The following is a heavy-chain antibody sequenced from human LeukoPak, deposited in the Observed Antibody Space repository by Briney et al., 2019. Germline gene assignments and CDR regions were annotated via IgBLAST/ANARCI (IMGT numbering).Heavy chain of an antibody. D-gene: IGHD5-12*01. CDR1: GFTVSSNY. Sequence: PGGSLRLSCAVSGFTVSSNYMSWVRQAPGKGLEWVSVIYSGGSTYYADSVKGRFTISRDNSKNTLYLQMNSLRAEDTAVYYCARGLSGYGLRWDYWGQGTLVTVSS. V-gene: IGHV3-53*01. J-gene: IGHJ4*02. CDR2: IYSGGST. CDR3: ARGLSGYGLRWDY.